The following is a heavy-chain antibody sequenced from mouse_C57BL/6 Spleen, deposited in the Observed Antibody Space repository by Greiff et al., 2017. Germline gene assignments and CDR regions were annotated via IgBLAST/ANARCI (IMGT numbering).Heavy chain of an antibody. Sequence: VQLQQPGAELVKPGASVKLSCKASGYNFTSYWMQWVKQRPGQGLEWIGEIDPDDSDTNYNQKFKGKATLTVNKSSSTAYMQLSSLTSEDSAVSYFAKWSTVVSDDYWGQGTTLTVSA. V-gene: IGHV1-50*01. CDR2: IDPDDSDT. J-gene: IGHJ2*01. D-gene: IGHD1-1*01. CDR3: AKWSTVVSDDY. CDR1: GYNFTSYW.